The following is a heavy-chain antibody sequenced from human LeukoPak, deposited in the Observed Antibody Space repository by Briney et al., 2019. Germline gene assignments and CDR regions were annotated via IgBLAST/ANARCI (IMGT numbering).Heavy chain of an antibody. CDR2: IDTSSYT. CDR3: ATESSGALDY. CDR1: GLSFSSTS. V-gene: IGHV3-21*01. D-gene: IGHD1-26*01. Sequence: GGSLRLSCATSGLSFSSTSLNWVRQAPGKGLQYVSSIDTSSYTYYAESVKGRFTISRDNAKNSLYLQMNSLRAEDTSVYYCATESSGALDYWGQGTLVAVSS. J-gene: IGHJ4*02.